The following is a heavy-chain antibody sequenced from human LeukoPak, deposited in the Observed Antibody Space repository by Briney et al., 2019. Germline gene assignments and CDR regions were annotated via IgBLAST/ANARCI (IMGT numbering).Heavy chain of an antibody. Sequence: PGGSLRLSRAASGFTFSSYEMNWVRQAPGKGLEWVSGINWNGGSTGYADSVKGRFTISRDNAKNSLYLQMSSLRAEDTAVYYCAKIDAYWGQGTLVTVSS. V-gene: IGHV3-20*04. CDR3: AKIDAY. CDR2: INWNGGST. CDR1: GFTFSSYE. J-gene: IGHJ4*02.